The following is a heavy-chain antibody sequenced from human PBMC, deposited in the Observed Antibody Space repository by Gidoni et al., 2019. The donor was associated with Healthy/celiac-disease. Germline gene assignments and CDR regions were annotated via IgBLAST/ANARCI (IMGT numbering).Heavy chain of an antibody. J-gene: IGHJ4*02. D-gene: IGHD3-22*01. CDR3: ARDVSSGYYYGY. Sequence: LEWIGEIYHSGSTNYNPSLKRRVTISVDKSKNQFSLKLSSVTAADTAVYYCARDVSSGYYYGYWGQGTLVTVSS. V-gene: IGHV4-4*02. CDR2: IYHSGST.